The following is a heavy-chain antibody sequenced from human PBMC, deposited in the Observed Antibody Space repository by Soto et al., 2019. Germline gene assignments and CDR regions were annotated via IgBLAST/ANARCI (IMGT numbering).Heavy chain of an antibody. J-gene: IGHJ6*02. Sequence: SETLSLTCTVSGGSISSYYWSWIRQPPGKGLEWIGYIYYSGSTNYNPSLKSRVTISVDTSKNQFSLKLSSVTAADTAVYYCARHPSSSSWNYYYYGMDVWGQGTTVTVSS. CDR2: IYYSGST. CDR1: GGSISSYY. D-gene: IGHD6-13*01. CDR3: ARHPSSSSWNYYYYGMDV. V-gene: IGHV4-59*08.